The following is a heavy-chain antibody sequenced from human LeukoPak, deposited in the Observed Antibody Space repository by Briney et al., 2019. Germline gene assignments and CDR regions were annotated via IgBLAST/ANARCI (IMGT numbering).Heavy chain of an antibody. D-gene: IGHD5-18*01. V-gene: IGHV4-59*10. CDR2: IYTSGST. CDR3: ARGGYSYGYVYYYYGMDV. J-gene: IGHJ6*02. CDR1: GGSFSGYY. Sequence: SETLSLTCAVYGGSFSGYYWSWIRQPPGKGLEWIGRIYTSGSTNYNPSLKSRVTMSVDTSKNQFSLKLSSVTAADTAVYYCARGGYSYGYVYYYYGMDVWGQGTTVTVSS.